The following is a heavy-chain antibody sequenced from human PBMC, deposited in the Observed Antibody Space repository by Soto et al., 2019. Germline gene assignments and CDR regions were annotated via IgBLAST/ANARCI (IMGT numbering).Heavy chain of an antibody. CDR1: GGSISSSSYY. V-gene: IGHV4-39*01. CDR3: AALPRMVRGVMSFDY. D-gene: IGHD3-10*01. CDR2: IYYSGST. J-gene: IGHJ4*02. Sequence: QLQLQESGPGLVKPSETLSLTCTVSGGSISSSSYYWGWIRQPPGKGLEWIGSIYYSGSTYYNPSLKSRVTISVDTSKNQFSLKLSSVTAADTAVYYCAALPRMVRGVMSFDYWGQGTLVTVSS.